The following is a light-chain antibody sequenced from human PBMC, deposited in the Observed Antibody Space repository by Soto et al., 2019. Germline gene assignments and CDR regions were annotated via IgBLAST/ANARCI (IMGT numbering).Light chain of an antibody. CDR2: DVS. CDR3: SSYTRSRYV. V-gene: IGLV2-14*01. Sequence: QSVLTQPASVSGSPGQSITIPCTGTSSDVGGYNYVSWYQQHPGKAPKLMIYDVSNRPSGVSNRFSGSKSGTTASLTISGLQAEDEADYSCSSYTRSRYVFGTGTKVTVL. CDR1: SSDVGGYNY. J-gene: IGLJ1*01.